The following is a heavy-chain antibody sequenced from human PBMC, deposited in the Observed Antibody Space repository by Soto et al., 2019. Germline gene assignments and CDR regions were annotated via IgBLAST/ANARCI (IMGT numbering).Heavy chain of an antibody. Sequence: QVQLVQSGAEVKKPGSSVKVSCKASGGTFSSYAISWVRQAPGQGLEWMGGIIPIFGTANYAQKFQGRVKITEVESTHPAYMELSSLRSEDTAVYYCARFAIVAKTRGVGYYYYGMAVWGQGTTVTVS. J-gene: IGHJ6*01. V-gene: IGHV1-69*01. CDR3: ARFAIVAKTRGVGYYYYGMAV. CDR2: IIPIFGTA. CDR1: GGTFSSYA. D-gene: IGHD5-12*01.